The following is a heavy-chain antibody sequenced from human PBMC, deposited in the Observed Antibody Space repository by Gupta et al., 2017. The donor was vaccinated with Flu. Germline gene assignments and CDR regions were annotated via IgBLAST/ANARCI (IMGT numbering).Heavy chain of an antibody. J-gene: IGHJ4*02. V-gene: IGHV4-39*02. CDR1: GGSHRSSSSS. D-gene: IGHD1-26*01. CDR3: ARDSNLVGATTDY. Sequence: QLQLQESGPGLVKPSETLSLTCTVSGGSHRSSSSSWGWIRQPPGKGLEWIGSIYYSGSTYYNPSLQSRVTISVDTSKNQFSLKLSSVTAADTAVYYCARDSNLVGATTDYWGQGTLVTVSS. CDR2: IYYSGST.